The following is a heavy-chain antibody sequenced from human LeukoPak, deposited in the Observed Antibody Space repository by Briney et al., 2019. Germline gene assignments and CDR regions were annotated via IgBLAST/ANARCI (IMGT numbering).Heavy chain of an antibody. Sequence: PSETLSLTCTVSGGSISSYYWSWIRQTAGKGLEWIGRIYVSGSTSYNPSLKSRVAMSVDTSKNQFSLKLRYVTAADTAVYYCARDVVAAAGTWDYWGQGTLVTVSS. V-gene: IGHV4-4*07. J-gene: IGHJ4*02. CDR3: ARDVVAAAGTWDY. CDR2: IYVSGST. CDR1: GGSISSYY. D-gene: IGHD6-13*01.